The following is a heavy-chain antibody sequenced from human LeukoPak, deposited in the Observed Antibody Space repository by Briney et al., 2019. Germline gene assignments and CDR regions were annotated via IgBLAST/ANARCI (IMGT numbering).Heavy chain of an antibody. V-gene: IGHV4-39*01. CDR2: IYYSGTT. Sequence: SETLSLTCTVSGASISTSTYYWGWVRQPPGKGLEWIGNIYYSGTTYYNPSIKSRVTISEDTSRSRFSLMLSSVTAADTAIYFCARQVSDYYYHYMDVWGEGTTVIVSS. J-gene: IGHJ6*03. CDR3: ARQVSDYYYHYMDV. CDR1: GASISTSTYY.